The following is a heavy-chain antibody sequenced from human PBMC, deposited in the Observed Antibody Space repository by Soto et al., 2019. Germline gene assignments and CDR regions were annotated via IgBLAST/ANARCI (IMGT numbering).Heavy chain of an antibody. V-gene: IGHV3-30*18. D-gene: IGHD4-17*01. Sequence: GGSLRLSCAASGFTFSSYGMHWVRQAPGKGLEWVAVISYDGSNKYYADSVKGRFTISRDNSKSTLYLQMNSLRAEDTALYYCANSVTTIYYYYGMDVWGQGTTVTVSS. CDR2: ISYDGSNK. J-gene: IGHJ6*02. CDR1: GFTFSSYG. CDR3: ANSVTTIYYYYGMDV.